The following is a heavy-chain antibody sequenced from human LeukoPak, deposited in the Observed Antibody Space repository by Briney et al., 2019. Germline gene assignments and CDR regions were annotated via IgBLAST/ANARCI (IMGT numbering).Heavy chain of an antibody. CDR1: GFTFSSYS. CDR3: AREGYDFWGVYMDV. J-gene: IGHJ6*03. D-gene: IGHD3-3*01. V-gene: IGHV3-21*01. Sequence: GGSLRLSCAASGFTFSSYSMNWVRQAPGKGLEWVSSISSSSSYIYYADSVKGRFTISRDNAKNSLYLQMNSLRAEDTAVYYCAREGYDFWGVYMDVGGKGTTVTVSS. CDR2: ISSSSSYI.